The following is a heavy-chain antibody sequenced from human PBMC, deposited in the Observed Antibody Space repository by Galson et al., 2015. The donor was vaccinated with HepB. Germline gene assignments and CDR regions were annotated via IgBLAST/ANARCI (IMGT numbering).Heavy chain of an antibody. Sequence: SLRLSCAASGFTFGSYGMHWVRQAPGKGLEWVSFIHYDGSNKYYADSVKGRFTISRDNSKNTLYVQMNSLRAEDTAVYYCAKDRGDSSGCYYFDYWGQGTLVTVSS. D-gene: IGHD3-22*01. CDR1: GFTFGSYG. J-gene: IGHJ4*02. CDR3: AKDRGDSSGCYYFDY. CDR2: IHYDGSNK. V-gene: IGHV3-30*02.